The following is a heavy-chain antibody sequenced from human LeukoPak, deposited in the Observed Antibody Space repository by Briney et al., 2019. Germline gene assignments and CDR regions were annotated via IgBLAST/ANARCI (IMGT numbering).Heavy chain of an antibody. CDR1: GYTFTSYG. J-gene: IGHJ4*02. V-gene: IGHV1-18*01. CDR2: ISAYNGNT. CDR3: ARVRGIYSLDYYFDY. Sequence: ASVKVSCKASGYTFTSYGISWVRQAPGQGLEWMGWISAYNGNTNCAQKLQGRVTMTTDTSTSTAYMELRSLRSDDTAVYYCARVRGIYSLDYYFDYWGQGTLVTVSS. D-gene: IGHD5-18*01.